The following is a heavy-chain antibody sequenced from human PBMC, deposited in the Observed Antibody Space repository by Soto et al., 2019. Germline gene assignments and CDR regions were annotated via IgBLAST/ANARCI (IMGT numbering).Heavy chain of an antibody. CDR2: ITGSGGTT. V-gene: IGHV3-23*01. CDR1: GFTFSSYA. CDR3: AKDMYYFGSDGAPFDY. Sequence: EVQLLESGGGLVQPGGSLRLSCAASGFTFSSYALSWVRQAPGKGLEWVSGITGSGGTTYYADSVKGRLTISRDNSNHTLSLQMNSLRAEDTAIYYCAKDMYYFGSDGAPFDYWGQGTLVTVSS. D-gene: IGHD3-10*01. J-gene: IGHJ4*02.